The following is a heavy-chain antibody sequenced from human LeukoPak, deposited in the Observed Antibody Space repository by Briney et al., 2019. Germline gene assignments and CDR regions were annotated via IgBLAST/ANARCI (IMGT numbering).Heavy chain of an antibody. CDR3: ARDWPNRLTAGGIWFDP. D-gene: IGHD6-13*01. CDR1: EFIFTENG. CDR2: IWYDGSDK. Sequence: GGSLRLSCAASEFIFTENGMHWVRQAPGKGLEWVAVIWYDGSDKYYADSVKGRFTISRDNSKDTVYLQMNSLRVEDTAVYFCARDWPNRLTAGGIWFDPWGPGTLVTVSA. J-gene: IGHJ5*02. V-gene: IGHV3-33*01.